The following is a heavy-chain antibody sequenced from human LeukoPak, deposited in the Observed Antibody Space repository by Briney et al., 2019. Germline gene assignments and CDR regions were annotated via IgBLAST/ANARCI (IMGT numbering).Heavy chain of an antibody. CDR3: AKDRLRGRYFDWLLY. D-gene: IGHD3-9*01. CDR2: IWYDGSKT. Sequence: GGSLRLSCAASGFTFSSYGMHWVRQAPGKGLEWVAVIWYDGSKTYYADSVKGRFTISRDNSKNTLYLQMNSLRAEDTAVYYCAKDRLRGRYFDWLLYWGQGTLVTVSS. V-gene: IGHV3-33*06. CDR1: GFTFSSYG. J-gene: IGHJ4*02.